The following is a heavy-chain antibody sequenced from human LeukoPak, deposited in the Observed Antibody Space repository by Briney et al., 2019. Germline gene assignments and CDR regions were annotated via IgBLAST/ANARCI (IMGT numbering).Heavy chain of an antibody. CDR2: INHSGST. V-gene: IGHV4-34*01. D-gene: IGHD3-16*01. CDR1: GGPISSYY. Sequence: TSETLSLTCTVSGGPISSYYWSWIRQPPGKGLEGIGEINHSGSTNYNPSLKSRVTISVDTSKNQFSLKLSSVTAADTAVYYCARGRYGDLYGMDVWGQGTTVTVSS. CDR3: ARGRYGDLYGMDV. J-gene: IGHJ6*02.